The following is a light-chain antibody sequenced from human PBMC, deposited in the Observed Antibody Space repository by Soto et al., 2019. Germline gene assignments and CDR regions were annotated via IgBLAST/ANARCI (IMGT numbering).Light chain of an antibody. CDR3: SSYTTSSTVV. J-gene: IGLJ1*01. CDR1: SSDVGGSNH. V-gene: IGLV2-14*01. CDR2: EVS. Sequence: QSVLTQPRSVSGSPGQSVTISCTGTSSDVGGSNHVSWYQHHPGKAPKLMIYEVSNRPSGVSNRFSGSKSGNTASLTISGLQPEDEADYYCSSYTTSSTVVFGTGTKVTVL.